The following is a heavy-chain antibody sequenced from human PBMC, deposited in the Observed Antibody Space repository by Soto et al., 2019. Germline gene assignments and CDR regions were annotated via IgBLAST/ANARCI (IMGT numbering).Heavy chain of an antibody. D-gene: IGHD6-6*01. Sequence: ASVKVSCKASGYTFTSYYMHWVRQAPGQGLEWMGIINPSGGSTSYAQKFQGRVTMTRDTSTSTVYMELSSLRSEDTAVYYCARASPFEYSSSPKDVWGQGTTVTVSS. CDR1: GYTFTSYY. CDR3: ARASPFEYSSSPKDV. J-gene: IGHJ6*02. CDR2: INPSGGST. V-gene: IGHV1-46*01.